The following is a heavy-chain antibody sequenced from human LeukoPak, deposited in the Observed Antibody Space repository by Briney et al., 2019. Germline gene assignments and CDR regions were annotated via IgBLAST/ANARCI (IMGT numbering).Heavy chain of an antibody. CDR2: IWYDASEK. J-gene: IGHJ4*02. Sequence: GGSLRLSFVASGXTFSSHGMHWVRQAPGKELEWVAVIWYDASEKYYADSVRGRFTISRDNSKNTLYLQMNSLRAEDTAVYYCARWGDNKILDYWGQGTLVTVSS. CDR3: ARWGDNKILDY. CDR1: GXTFSSHG. D-gene: IGHD3-16*01. V-gene: IGHV3-33*01.